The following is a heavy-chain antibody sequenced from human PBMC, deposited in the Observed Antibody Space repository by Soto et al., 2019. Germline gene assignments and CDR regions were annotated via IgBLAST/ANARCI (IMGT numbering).Heavy chain of an antibody. CDR2: IVVGSGNT. Sequence: SVKVSCTASGFTFTSSAVQWVRQARGQRLEWIGWIVVGSGNTNYAQKFQERVTITRDMSTSTAYMELSSLRSEDTAVYYCAADQYYYDSSGYYRDWYFDLWGRGTLVTVSS. CDR3: AADQYYYDSSGYYRDWYFDL. V-gene: IGHV1-58*01. J-gene: IGHJ2*01. CDR1: GFTFTSSA. D-gene: IGHD3-22*01.